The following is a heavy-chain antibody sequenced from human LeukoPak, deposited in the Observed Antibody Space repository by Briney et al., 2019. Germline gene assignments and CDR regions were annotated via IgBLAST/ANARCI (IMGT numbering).Heavy chain of an antibody. V-gene: IGHV3-49*03. CDR3: TSDHEYGDYSYGMDV. CDR1: GFTFGDYA. Sequence: GGSLRLSCTASGFTFGDYAMSWFRQAPGKGLEWVGFIRSKAYGGTTEYAASVKGRFTISRDDSKSIAYLQMNSLKTEDTAVYYCTSDHEYGDYSYGMDVWGQGTTVTVSS. J-gene: IGHJ6*02. CDR2: IRSKAYGGTT. D-gene: IGHD4-17*01.